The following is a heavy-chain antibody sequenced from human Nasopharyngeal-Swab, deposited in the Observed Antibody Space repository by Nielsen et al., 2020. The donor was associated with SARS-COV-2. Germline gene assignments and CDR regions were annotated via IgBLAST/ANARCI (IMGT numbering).Heavy chain of an antibody. V-gene: IGHV3-33*01. J-gene: IGHJ2*01. CDR1: GFIFSNYA. CDR3: ARVFCSTSSCFSNYWFFDL. Sequence: GGSLRLSCAASGFIFSNYAMHWVRQAPGKGLEWVAVIWYDGSNKHYTESVKGRFTISRDNSMNTLYLQMDSLRVEDTALYYCARVFCSTSSCFSNYWFFDLSGRGTLVTVSS. CDR2: IWYDGSNK. D-gene: IGHD2-2*01.